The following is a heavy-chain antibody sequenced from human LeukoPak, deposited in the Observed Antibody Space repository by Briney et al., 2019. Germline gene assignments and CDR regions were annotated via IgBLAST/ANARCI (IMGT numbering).Heavy chain of an antibody. CDR1: GGTFSSYA. CDR2: IIPMFGTA. J-gene: IGHJ4*02. CDR3: ARGLSNSYGSGSYYRFFDY. V-gene: IGHV1-69*13. Sequence: SVKVSCKASGGTFSSYAISWVRQAPGQGLEWMGGIIPMFGTANYAQKFQGRVTITADECTSTAYMELSSLRSEDTAVYYCARGLSNSYGSGSYYRFFDYWGQGTLVTVSS. D-gene: IGHD3-10*01.